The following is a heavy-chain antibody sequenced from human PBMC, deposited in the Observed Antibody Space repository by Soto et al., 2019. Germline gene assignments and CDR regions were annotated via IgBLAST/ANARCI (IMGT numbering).Heavy chain of an antibody. CDR2: ISASGGAT. V-gene: IGHV3-23*01. J-gene: IGHJ4*02. Sequence: GGSLRLSCAVSGFTFNNYGMNWLRQAPGKGLEWVSGISASGGATYYADSVKGRFTISRDNFKNTLSLQMSSLRAEDTAVYYCTKEEYCNGGTCYPDYWGQGT. CDR1: GFTFNNYG. D-gene: IGHD2-15*01. CDR3: TKEEYCNGGTCYPDY.